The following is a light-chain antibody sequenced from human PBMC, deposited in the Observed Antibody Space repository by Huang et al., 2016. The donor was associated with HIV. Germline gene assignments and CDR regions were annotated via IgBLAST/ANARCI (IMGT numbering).Light chain of an antibody. Sequence: DIIMSQSPESLTVSLGERATLNCRSSQSVYASSTSKDYMAWFQQKPGQPPKLLLFLASSREVGVPDRFSGSGSGTRFTLTIANLQPEDAAIYYCQQYYSLPQTFGQGTRV. CDR3: QQYYSLPQT. CDR2: LAS. V-gene: IGKV4-1*01. CDR1: QSVYASSTSKDY. J-gene: IGKJ1*01.